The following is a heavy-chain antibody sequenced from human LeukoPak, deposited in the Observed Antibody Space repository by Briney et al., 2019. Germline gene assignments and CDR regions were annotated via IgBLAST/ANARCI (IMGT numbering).Heavy chain of an antibody. CDR1: TSR. CDR2: IGTCGGDT. CDR3: ARDLWNFYDDSGYNRDFDS. D-gene: IGHD3-22*01. V-gene: IGHV1-18*01. Sequence: GASVKVSCKATSRISWVRQAPGQGLEWMGWIGTCGGDTYYARKFQGRITVTTDTSTSTVYMELRNLRPDDTAVYYCARDLWNFYDDSGYNRDFDSWGQGTLVTVSS. J-gene: IGHJ5*01.